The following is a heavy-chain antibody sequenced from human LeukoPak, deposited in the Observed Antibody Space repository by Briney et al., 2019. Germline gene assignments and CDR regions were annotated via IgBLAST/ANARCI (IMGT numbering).Heavy chain of an antibody. V-gene: IGHV3-13*04. D-gene: IGHD3-16*01. CDR3: MSYAGRSDDY. CDR2: IGAADDT. CDR1: GFTFSNYD. J-gene: IGHJ4*02. Sequence: GGSLRLSCAASGFTFSNYDMFWVRQTTGKGLEWVSTIGAADDTYYPGSVRGRFTISRESAKDSLYLQMNSLRAGDTAVYYCMSYAGRSDDYWGQGTLVTVSS.